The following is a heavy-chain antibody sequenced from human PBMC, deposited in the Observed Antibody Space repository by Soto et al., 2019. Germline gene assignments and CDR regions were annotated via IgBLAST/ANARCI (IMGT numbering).Heavy chain of an antibody. D-gene: IGHD2-15*01. CDR2: IRSKANSYAT. CDR1: GFTFSGSA. Sequence: EVQLVESGGGLVQPGGSLKLSCAASGFTFSGSAMHWVRQASGKGLEWVGRIRSKANSYATAYAASVKGRFTISRDDSKNTAYLHMNSLKTEDTAVYYCTILESSGGSWRVFDYWGQGTLVTVSS. V-gene: IGHV3-73*01. J-gene: IGHJ4*02. CDR3: TILESSGGSWRVFDY.